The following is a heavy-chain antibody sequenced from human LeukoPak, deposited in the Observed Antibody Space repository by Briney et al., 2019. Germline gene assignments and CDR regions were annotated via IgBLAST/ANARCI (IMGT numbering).Heavy chain of an antibody. V-gene: IGHV4-59*12. J-gene: IGHJ4*02. CDR2: IYYSGST. D-gene: IGHD3-22*01. Sequence: SETLSLTCTVSGGSISSYYWSWIRQPPGKGLEWIGYIYYSGSTNYNPSLKSRVTISVDTSKNQFSLKLSSVTAADTAVYYCAKRHDSSGTAGYYFDYWGQGTLVTVSS. CDR3: AKRHDSSGTAGYYFDY. CDR1: GGSISSYY.